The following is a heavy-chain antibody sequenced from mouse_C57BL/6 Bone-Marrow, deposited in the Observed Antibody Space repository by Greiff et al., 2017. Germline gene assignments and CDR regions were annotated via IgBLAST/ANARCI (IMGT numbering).Heavy chain of an antibody. D-gene: IGHD1-1*01. J-gene: IGHJ2*01. CDR1: GFTFSDYY. V-gene: IGHV5-16*01. CDR2: INYDGSST. CDR3: ARAGTTLVYPLFYY. Sequence: EVMLVESEGGLVQPGSSMKLSCTASGFTFSDYYMAWVRQVPEKGLEWVANINYDGSSTYYLDSLKSRFIISRDNAKNILYLQMSSLKSEDTATYYCARAGTTLVYPLFYYWGQGTTLTVSS.